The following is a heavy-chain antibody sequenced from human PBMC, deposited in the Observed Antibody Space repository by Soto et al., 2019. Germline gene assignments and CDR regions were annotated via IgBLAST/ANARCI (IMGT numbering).Heavy chain of an antibody. Sequence: GGSLRLSCAASGFTFSSYAMSWVRQAPGKGLEWVSAXXGXXGXTXXXDXXXGRFTISRDNSKNTLYLQMNSLRAEDTAVYYCAKNGDIVVANGMDVWGQGTTGTVSS. V-gene: IGHV3-23*01. CDR2: XXGXXGXT. CDR1: GFTFSSYA. J-gene: IGHJ6*02. D-gene: IGHD2-15*01. CDR3: AKNGDIVVANGMDV.